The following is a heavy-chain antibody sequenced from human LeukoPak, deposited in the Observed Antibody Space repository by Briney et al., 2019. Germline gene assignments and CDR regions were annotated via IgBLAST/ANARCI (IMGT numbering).Heavy chain of an antibody. CDR1: GFTFRNHD. Sequence: GGSLRLSCPASGFTFRNHDMSWVRQAPGKGLEWVSYISSSGSSTYYADSVKGRFTISRDNAKSSLCLQMDSLRAGDTAVYYCARGGGTYFSDYWGQGTLVTVSS. D-gene: IGHD1-26*01. CDR2: ISSSGSST. V-gene: IGHV3-11*01. CDR3: ARGGGTYFSDY. J-gene: IGHJ4*02.